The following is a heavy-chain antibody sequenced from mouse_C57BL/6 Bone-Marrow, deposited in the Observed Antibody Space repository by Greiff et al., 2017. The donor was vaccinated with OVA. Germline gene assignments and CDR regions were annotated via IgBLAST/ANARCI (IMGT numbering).Heavy chain of an antibody. V-gene: IGHV5-16*01. CDR2: INYDGSST. CDR3: ARVDSSGYEY. CDR1: GFTFSDYY. D-gene: IGHD3-2*02. J-gene: IGHJ2*01. Sequence: EVKLVESEGGLVQPGSSMKLSCTASGFTFSDYYMAWVRQVPGKGLEWVANINYDGSSTYYLDSLKSRFIISIDNAKNILYLQMSSLKSEDTATYYCARVDSSGYEYWGQGTTLTVSS.